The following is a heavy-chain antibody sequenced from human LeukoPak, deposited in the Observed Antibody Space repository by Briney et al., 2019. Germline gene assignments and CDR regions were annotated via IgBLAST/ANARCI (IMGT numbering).Heavy chain of an antibody. D-gene: IGHD3-3*01. CDR3: ARGTYYDFWSGYLRGSDAFDI. CDR2: IYGGGST. Sequence: GGSLRLSCAASGFTVSSNYMSWVRQAPGKGLEWVSVIYGGGSTYYEDSVKGRFTISRDNSKNTLYLQMNSLRAEDTAVYYCARGTYYDFWSGYLRGSDAFDIWGQGTMVTVSS. CDR1: GFTVSSNY. V-gene: IGHV3-53*05. J-gene: IGHJ3*02.